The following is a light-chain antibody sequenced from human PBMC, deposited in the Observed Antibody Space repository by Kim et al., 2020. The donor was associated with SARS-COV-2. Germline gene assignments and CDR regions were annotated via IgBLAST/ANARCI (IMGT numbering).Light chain of an antibody. V-gene: IGLV2-14*03. CDR1: SSDVGAYNY. CDR2: DVT. Sequence: QSALTQPASVSGSPGQSITISCTGTSSDVGAYNYVSWYQQHPGKAPKLMIYDVTKRPSGISNRFSGSKSGNTASLTLSGLQAEDEADYFCSSYTSSTTWVFGGGTKLTVL. J-gene: IGLJ3*02. CDR3: SSYTSSTTWV.